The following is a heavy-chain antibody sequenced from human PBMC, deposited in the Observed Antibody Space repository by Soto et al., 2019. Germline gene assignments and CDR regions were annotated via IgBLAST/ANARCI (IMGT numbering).Heavy chain of an antibody. V-gene: IGHV3-53*01. D-gene: IGHD1-26*01. J-gene: IGHJ6*02. Sequence: GSLRLSCAASGFTVSSNYMSWVRQAPGKGLEWVSVIYSGGSTYYADSVKGRFTISRDNSKNTLYLQMNSLRAEDTAVYYCASLGSYYYYGMDVWGQGTTVTVSS. CDR1: GFTVSSNY. CDR2: IYSGGST. CDR3: ASLGSYYYYGMDV.